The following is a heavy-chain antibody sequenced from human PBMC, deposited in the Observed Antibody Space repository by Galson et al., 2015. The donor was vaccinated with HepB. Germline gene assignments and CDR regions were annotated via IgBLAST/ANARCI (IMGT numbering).Heavy chain of an antibody. CDR1: GFTFSSYA. CDR3: AKDQDSGHDSVFSSFDP. Sequence: SLRLSCAASGFTFSSYAMHWVRQAPGQGLEWVAVISNDGRNKYYADSVKGRFTISRDNSKNTLYMQMNSLRAEDTAVYYCAKDQDSGHDSVFSSFDPLGQGTLVTVSS. CDR2: ISNDGRNK. V-gene: IGHV3-30*18. J-gene: IGHJ5*02. D-gene: IGHD5-12*01.